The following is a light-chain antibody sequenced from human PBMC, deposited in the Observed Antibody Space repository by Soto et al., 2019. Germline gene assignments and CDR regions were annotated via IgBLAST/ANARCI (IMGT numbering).Light chain of an antibody. J-gene: IGKJ4*01. Sequence: DIQMTQSPSTLSASVGYRVTITCRASESITSYLNWYQQKPGKAPKLLIYAASSLHTGVPSRFSGSGFGTDFTLTISSLQPEDFATYFCQETYSSLTFGGGTKVDI. CDR3: QETYSSLT. CDR1: ESITSY. V-gene: IGKV1-39*01. CDR2: AAS.